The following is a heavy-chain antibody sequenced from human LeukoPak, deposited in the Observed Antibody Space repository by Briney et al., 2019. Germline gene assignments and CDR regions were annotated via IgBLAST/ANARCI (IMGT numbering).Heavy chain of an antibody. D-gene: IGHD2-21*02. CDR3: ARERQDTVIHSGAFDI. J-gene: IGHJ3*02. CDR2: IASDGSHT. Sequence: PGRSLRLSCAASGFTFSNYFMHWVRQAPGKGLEWVADIASDGSHTFYVESVKGRFTISRDNSKNTLYLQMNSLGPEDTAVYFGARERQDTVIHSGAFDIWGQGTMVTVSS. V-gene: IGHV3-30-3*01. CDR1: GFTFSNYF.